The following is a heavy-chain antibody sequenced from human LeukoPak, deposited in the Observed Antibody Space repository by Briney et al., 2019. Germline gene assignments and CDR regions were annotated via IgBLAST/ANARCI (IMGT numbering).Heavy chain of an antibody. CDR1: GGTFSSYA. CDR2: IIPILGIA. D-gene: IGHD3-22*01. Sequence: SVKVSCKASGGTFSSYAISWVRQAPGQGLEWMGRIIPILGIANYAQKFQGRVTITADKSTSTAYMELSSLRSEDTAVYYCVRHYDSSGYYFDYWGQGTLVTVSS. CDR3: VRHYDSSGYYFDY. V-gene: IGHV1-69*04. J-gene: IGHJ4*02.